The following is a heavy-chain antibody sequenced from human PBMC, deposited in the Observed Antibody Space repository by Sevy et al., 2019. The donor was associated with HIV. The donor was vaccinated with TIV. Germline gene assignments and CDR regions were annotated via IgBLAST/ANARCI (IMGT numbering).Heavy chain of an antibody. D-gene: IGHD3-10*01. J-gene: IGHJ6*02. V-gene: IGHV3-7*01. Sequence: GGSLRLSCAGSGFIFSSFAMTWVRQAPGKGLEWVANIKQDGSDKYYVDSVRGRFTISRDNAKNSLFLQVNSLRADDTAVYYCARSYFGSGTSYGMDVWGRGTTVTVSS. CDR2: IKQDGSDK. CDR3: ARSYFGSGTSYGMDV. CDR1: GFIFSSFA.